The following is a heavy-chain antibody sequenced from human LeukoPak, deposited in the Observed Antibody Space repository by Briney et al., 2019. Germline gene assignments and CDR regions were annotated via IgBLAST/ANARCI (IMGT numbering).Heavy chain of an antibody. CDR3: ARDYSGYEGYFDY. J-gene: IGHJ4*02. Sequence: GGSLRLSCAASGFTVSSNYMNWVRQAPGKGLEWVSVIYSGGNTYYADSMKDRFTISRDNSKNTLYLQMNSLRVEDTAVYYCARDYSGYEGYFDYWGQGTLVTVSS. D-gene: IGHD5-12*01. CDR1: GFTVSSNY. CDR2: IYSGGNT. V-gene: IGHV3-66*01.